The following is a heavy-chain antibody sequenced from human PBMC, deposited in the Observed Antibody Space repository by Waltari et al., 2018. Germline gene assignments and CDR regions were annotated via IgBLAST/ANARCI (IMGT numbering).Heavy chain of an antibody. J-gene: IGHJ4*02. Sequence: EVQLVESGGGLIQPGGSLRLSCAASGFTVSSNYMSWVRQAPGKGLEWVSVIYSGGSTYYADSVKGRFTISRDNSKNTVYLQMNILRLQDTAVYYCASDPSRLSTPGGYFDNWGQGTLVTVSS. D-gene: IGHD2-8*02. V-gene: IGHV3-53*01. CDR2: IYSGGST. CDR3: ASDPSRLSTPGGYFDN. CDR1: GFTVSSNY.